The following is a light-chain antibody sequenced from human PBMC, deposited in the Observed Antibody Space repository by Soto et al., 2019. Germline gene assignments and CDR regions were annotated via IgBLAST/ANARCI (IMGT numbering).Light chain of an antibody. CDR3: QSHDSSLSGPHVI. V-gene: IGLV1-40*01. CDR1: SSNIGAGYD. CDR2: GNS. J-gene: IGLJ2*01. Sequence: QSVLTQPPSVSGAPGQRVTISCTGSSSNIGAGYDVHWYQQLPGTAPKLLIYGNSNRPSGVPDRFSGSKSGTSASLAITGLQAEDEPDYYCQSHDSSLSGPHVIFGGGTKLTVL.